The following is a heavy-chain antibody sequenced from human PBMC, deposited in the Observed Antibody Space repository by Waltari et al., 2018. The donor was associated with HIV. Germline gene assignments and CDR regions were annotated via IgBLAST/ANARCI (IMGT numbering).Heavy chain of an antibody. CDR3: ARVIAAAGLRFDS. CDR2: TYYSGRT. J-gene: IGHJ4*02. CDR1: GDAVSSGSVY. Sequence: QVQLQESGPGLVKLSETLSLTRTVSGDAVSSGSVYWSWMRQPPGKGLEWLGNTYYSGRTSYNPSLKSRVTISIDASKNQFSLKLRSVTAADTAVYYCARVIAAAGLRFDSWGQGTLVTVSS. D-gene: IGHD6-13*01. V-gene: IGHV4-61*01.